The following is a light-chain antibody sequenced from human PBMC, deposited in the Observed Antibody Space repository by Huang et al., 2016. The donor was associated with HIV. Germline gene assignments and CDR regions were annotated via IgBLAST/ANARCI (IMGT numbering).Light chain of an antibody. J-gene: IGKJ2*01. CDR1: QSISSY. CDR3: QQSYSTPHT. V-gene: IGKV1-39*01. CDR2: AAS. Sequence: DIQMTQSPSSLSASVGDRVTITCRASQSISSYLNWYQQKPGKAPKLLIYAASSLQSGVPSRFSGSGSGTDLTLTISSLQPEDFVTYYCQQSYSTPHTFGQGTKLEIK.